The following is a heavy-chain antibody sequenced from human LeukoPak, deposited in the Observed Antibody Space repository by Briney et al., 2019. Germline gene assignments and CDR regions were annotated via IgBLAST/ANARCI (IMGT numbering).Heavy chain of an antibody. CDR1: GGSISSSSYY. Sequence: PSETLSLTCTVSGGSISSSSYYWSWIRQPPGKGLEWIGEINHSGSTNYNPSLKSRVTISVDTSKNQFSLKLSSVTAADTAVYYCAGRRYSGYVRHFDYWGQGTLVTVSS. CDR2: INHSGST. D-gene: IGHD5-12*01. V-gene: IGHV4-39*07. CDR3: AGRRYSGYVRHFDY. J-gene: IGHJ4*02.